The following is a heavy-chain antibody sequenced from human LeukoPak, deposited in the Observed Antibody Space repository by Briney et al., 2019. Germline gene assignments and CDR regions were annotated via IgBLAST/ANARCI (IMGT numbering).Heavy chain of an antibody. J-gene: IGHJ6*02. Sequence: ASVKVSCEASGYTFTSYDINWVRQATGQGLEWMGWMNPNSGNTGYAQKFQGRVTMTRNTSISTAYMELSSLRSEDTAVYYCARTPLRFLEWTRTYGMDVWGQGTTVTVSS. CDR1: GYTFTSYD. CDR3: ARTPLRFLEWTRTYGMDV. D-gene: IGHD3-3*01. CDR2: MNPNSGNT. V-gene: IGHV1-8*01.